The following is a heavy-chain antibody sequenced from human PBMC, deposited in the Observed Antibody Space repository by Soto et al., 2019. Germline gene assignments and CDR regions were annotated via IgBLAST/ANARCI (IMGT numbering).Heavy chain of an antibody. CDR2: ISGSGGST. Sequence: GGSLRLSCAASGFTFSSYAMSWVRQAPGKGLEWVSAISGSGGSTYYADSVKGRFTISRDNSKNTLYLQMNSLRAEDKAVYYCAKSRGGIVVVPFDYWGQGTLVTVSS. D-gene: IGHD3-22*01. CDR3: AKSRGGIVVVPFDY. J-gene: IGHJ4*02. CDR1: GFTFSSYA. V-gene: IGHV3-23*01.